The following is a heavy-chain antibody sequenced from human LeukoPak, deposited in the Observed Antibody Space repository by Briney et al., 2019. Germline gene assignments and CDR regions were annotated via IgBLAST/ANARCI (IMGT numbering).Heavy chain of an antibody. CDR1: GVSINSHS. V-gene: IGHV4-59*11. CDR2: IYYSGST. J-gene: IGHJ3*01. CDR3: PRDRYAFDF. Sequence: SETLSLTCSVSGVSINSHSWSWIRQSPGKGLEWIGYIYYSGSTNYNPSLKSRVTISVDTSKNQFSLQLRSVTAADTAVYYCPRDRYAFDFWGQRTMVTVSS.